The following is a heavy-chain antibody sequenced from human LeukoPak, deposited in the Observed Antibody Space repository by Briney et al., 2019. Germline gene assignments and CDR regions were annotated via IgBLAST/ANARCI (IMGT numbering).Heavy chain of an antibody. CDR2: IYPGDSDT. D-gene: IGHD6-19*01. Sequence: PGESLKISCKGSGYSFTSYWIGWVRQMPGKGLEWMGIIYPGDSDTRYSPSFQGQVTISADKSISTAYLQWSSLKASDIAMYYCARHSPHPPKQWPIQQIDYWGQGTLVTVSS. V-gene: IGHV5-51*01. J-gene: IGHJ4*02. CDR1: GYSFTSYW. CDR3: ARHSPHPPKQWPIQQIDY.